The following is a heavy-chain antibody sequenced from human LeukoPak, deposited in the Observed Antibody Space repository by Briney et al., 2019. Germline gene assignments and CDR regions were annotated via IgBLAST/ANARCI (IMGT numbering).Heavy chain of an antibody. J-gene: IGHJ4*02. CDR3: ARVGHIATAGTYDY. Sequence: SETLRLTCTVSGGTISSYYRSWIRQPPGKGLEWIANIFYSGSPNYNPSLKSRITISFDTSKNQFSLKLSSVTAADTAVYYCARVGHIATAGTYDYWRQGTLVIVSS. CDR1: GGTISSYY. D-gene: IGHD6-13*01. V-gene: IGHV4-59*08. CDR2: IFYSGSP.